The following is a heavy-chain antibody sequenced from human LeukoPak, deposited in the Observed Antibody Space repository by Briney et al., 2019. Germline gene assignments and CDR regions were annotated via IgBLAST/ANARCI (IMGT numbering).Heavy chain of an antibody. J-gene: IGHJ4*02. CDR3: AKDVSDGDYFDF. CDR1: GFIFSTYG. D-gene: IGHD3-10*01. Sequence: PGGSLRLSCAASGFIFSTYGMHWVRQSPGKGLEWVAFIRYDGTNQYYVDSVKGRFTIPRDNAKNTVYLQMISLRPEDTAVYYCAKDVSDGDYFDFWGQGILVAVSS. V-gene: IGHV3-30*02. CDR2: IRYDGTNQ.